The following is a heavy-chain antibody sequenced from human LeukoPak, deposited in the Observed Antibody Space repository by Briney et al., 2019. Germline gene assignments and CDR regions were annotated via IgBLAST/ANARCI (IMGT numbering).Heavy chain of an antibody. Sequence: GGSLRLSCAASGFTFSSYAMSWVRQAPGKGREWGSAISGSGGSTYYADSVKGRFTISRDNSKNTLYLQMNSLRAEDTAVYSCAKSYSYEWPAADYWGKGTLVTVSS. CDR1: GFTFSSYA. J-gene: IGHJ4*02. V-gene: IGHV3-23*01. D-gene: IGHD5-18*01. CDR2: ISGSGGST. CDR3: AKSYSYEWPAADY.